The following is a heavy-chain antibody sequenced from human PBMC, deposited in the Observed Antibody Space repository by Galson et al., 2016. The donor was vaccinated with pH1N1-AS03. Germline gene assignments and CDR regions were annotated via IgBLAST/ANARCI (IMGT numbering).Heavy chain of an antibody. J-gene: IGHJ6*02. D-gene: IGHD2-21*02. Sequence: PALVTPTQTLTLTCTFSGFSLTTIGAGVAWIRQPPGKAPEWLALIYWDDDKRLSPSLRSRLTITKYTSTNQVVLTVANMDPVDTATYYCAHTSWAGDCVRDYYHYEKDFWGQGPSVTVSS. CDR3: AHTSWAGDCVRDYYHYEKDF. CDR1: GFSLTTIGAG. CDR2: IYWDDDK. V-gene: IGHV2-5*02.